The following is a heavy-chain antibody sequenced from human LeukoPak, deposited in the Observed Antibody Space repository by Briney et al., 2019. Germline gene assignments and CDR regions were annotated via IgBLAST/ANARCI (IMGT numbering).Heavy chain of an antibody. CDR3: ARDRALYDSRRGYYYTEDDY. J-gene: IGHJ4*02. CDR1: GFTFSSYW. D-gene: IGHD3-22*01. Sequence: GGSLRLSCAASGFTFSSYWMSWVRQAPGKGLEWVANMNPDGSEKYFLDSVKGRFSISRDNAKSSLYLQMNSLRGDDTAVYYCARDRALYDSRRGYYYTEDDYWGQGTLVTVSS. V-gene: IGHV3-7*01. CDR2: MNPDGSEK.